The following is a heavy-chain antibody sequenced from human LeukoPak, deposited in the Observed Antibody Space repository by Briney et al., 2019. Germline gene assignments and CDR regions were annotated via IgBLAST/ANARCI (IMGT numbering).Heavy chain of an antibody. D-gene: IGHD3-3*01. J-gene: IGHJ5*02. V-gene: IGHV4-39*07. Sequence: TSETLSLTCTVSGDSISSSRFYWGWIRQPPGKGLEWIGTIYYNGKTFYNPSLKRRFNILEDTSKNQFSLRLNSVAAADTAVYYCASFTSGFGVVNNYFDPWGQGTLVTVSS. CDR2: IYYNGKT. CDR3: ASFTSGFGVVNNYFDP. CDR1: GDSISSSRFY.